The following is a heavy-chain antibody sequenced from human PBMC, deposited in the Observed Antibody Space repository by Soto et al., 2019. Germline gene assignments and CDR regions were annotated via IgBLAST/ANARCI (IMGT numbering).Heavy chain of an antibody. Sequence: GGSLRLSCAASGFTVSSNYMSWVRQAPGKGLEWVSVIYSGGSTYYADSVKGRLTISRHNSKNTLYLQMNSLRAEDTAVYYCASDPRPGGYYYYMDVWGKGTTVTVSS. D-gene: IGHD2-8*02. CDR1: GFTVSSNY. V-gene: IGHV3-53*04. J-gene: IGHJ6*03. CDR3: ASDPRPGGYYYYMDV. CDR2: IYSGGST.